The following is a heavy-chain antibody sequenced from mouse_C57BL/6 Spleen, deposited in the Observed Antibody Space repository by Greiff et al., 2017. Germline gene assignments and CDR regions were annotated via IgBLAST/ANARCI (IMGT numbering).Heavy chain of an antibody. V-gene: IGHV14-2*01. CDR3: ASDYYGSSYWFAY. CDR2: IDPEDGET. Sequence: VQLQQSGAELVKPGASVKLSCTASGFTFNDYYMHWVKQRPEQGLEWIGRIDPEDGETNYAPKFQGKATITADTSSNTAYLQLSSLTSEDTAVYYCASDYYGSSYWFAYWGQGTLVTVSA. D-gene: IGHD1-1*01. CDR1: GFTFNDYY. J-gene: IGHJ3*01.